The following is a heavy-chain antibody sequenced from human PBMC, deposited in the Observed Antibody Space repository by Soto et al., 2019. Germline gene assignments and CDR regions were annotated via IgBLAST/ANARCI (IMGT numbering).Heavy chain of an antibody. CDR1: GFTFSKAW. Sequence: PGGSLRLSCAASGFTFSKAWLNSVRQAPGKGLEWVGRIKSKTDGGTTDYAAPVKGRFTISRDDSKNTLYLQMNSLKTEDTAVYYCTTIRPLYYYDSSGYYEFDYWGQGTLVTVSS. D-gene: IGHD3-22*01. CDR2: IKSKTDGGTT. CDR3: TTIRPLYYYDSSGYYEFDY. J-gene: IGHJ4*02. V-gene: IGHV3-15*07.